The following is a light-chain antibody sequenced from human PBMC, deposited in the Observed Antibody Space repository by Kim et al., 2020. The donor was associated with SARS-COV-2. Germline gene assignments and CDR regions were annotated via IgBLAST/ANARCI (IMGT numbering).Light chain of an antibody. CDR3: QQYGSTGA. V-gene: IGKV3-20*01. J-gene: IGKJ4*01. CDR1: QSVSSSY. CDR2: GES. Sequence: LPPGERATLSCRARQSVSSSYLAWYQQKPGQAPRLLIYGESSRATGIPERFSGSGSGTDFTLTISRLEPEDFAVYYCQQYGSTGAFGGGTKVDIK.